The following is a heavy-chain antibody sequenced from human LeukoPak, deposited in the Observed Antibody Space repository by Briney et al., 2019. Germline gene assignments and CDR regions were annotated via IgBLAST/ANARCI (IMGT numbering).Heavy chain of an antibody. D-gene: IGHD3-10*01. CDR1: GFTFSKYW. CDR2: INQNSREK. V-gene: IGHV3-7*01. CDR3: ARDPDPILGANFDF. Sequence: GGSLRLSCAASGFTFSKYWMTWVRQAPGRGLEWVANINQNSREKYYVDSVKGRFTISRDNAKNSLYLQMSSLTAEDTAVYYCARDPDPILGANFDFWGQGTLVTVSS. J-gene: IGHJ4*02.